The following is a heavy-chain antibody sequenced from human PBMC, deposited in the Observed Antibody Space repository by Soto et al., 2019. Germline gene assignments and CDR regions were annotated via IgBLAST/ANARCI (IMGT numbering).Heavy chain of an antibody. D-gene: IGHD3-10*01. CDR1: GGSISSSSYY. Sequence: SETLSLTCTVSGGSISSSSYYWGWIRQPPGKGLEWIGSIYYSGSTYYNPSLKSRVTISVDTSKNQFSLKLSSVTAADTAVYYCARQDERLLWFGVIGYWGQGTLVTVS. CDR3: ARQDERLLWFGVIGY. CDR2: IYYSGST. V-gene: IGHV4-39*01. J-gene: IGHJ4*02.